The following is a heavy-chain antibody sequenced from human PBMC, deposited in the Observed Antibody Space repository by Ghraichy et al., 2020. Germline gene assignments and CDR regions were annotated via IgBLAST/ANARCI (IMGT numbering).Heavy chain of an antibody. CDR1: GFTFSSYG. Sequence: GESLNISCAASGFTFSSYGMHWVRQAPGQGLEWVAVISYDGSNKYYADSVKGRFTISRDNSKNTLYLQMNSLRAEDTAVYYCAKSQSSGYGLDAFDIWGQGKMVTVSS. D-gene: IGHD3-22*01. CDR2: ISYDGSNK. CDR3: AKSQSSGYGLDAFDI. V-gene: IGHV3-30*18. J-gene: IGHJ3*02.